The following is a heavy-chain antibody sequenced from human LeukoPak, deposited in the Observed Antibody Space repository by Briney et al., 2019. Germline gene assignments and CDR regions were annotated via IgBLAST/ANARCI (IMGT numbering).Heavy chain of an antibody. D-gene: IGHD2-15*01. Sequence: SETLSLTCAVYGGSISSYYWSWIRQPPGKGLEWIGYIYYSGSTNYNPSLKSRVTISVDTSKNQFSLKLSSVTAADTAVYYCARERLSGFDLWGRGTLVTVSS. CDR1: GGSISSYY. CDR2: IYYSGST. V-gene: IGHV4-59*01. CDR3: ARERLSGFDL. J-gene: IGHJ2*01.